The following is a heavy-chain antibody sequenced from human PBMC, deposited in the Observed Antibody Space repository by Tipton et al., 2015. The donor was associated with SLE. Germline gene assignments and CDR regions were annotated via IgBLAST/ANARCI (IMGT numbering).Heavy chain of an antibody. CDR2: IYHSGST. D-gene: IGHD3-22*01. CDR1: GGSISSSNW. J-gene: IGHJ3*02. Sequence: TLSLTCAVSGGSISSSNWWSWVRQPPGKGLEWIGEIYHSGSTNYNPSLKSRVTISVDKSKNQFSLKLSSVTAADTAVYYCARKNSSYYYDSSGFLGFDIWGQGTMVPVSS. V-gene: IGHV4-4*02. CDR3: ARKNSSYYYDSSGFLGFDI.